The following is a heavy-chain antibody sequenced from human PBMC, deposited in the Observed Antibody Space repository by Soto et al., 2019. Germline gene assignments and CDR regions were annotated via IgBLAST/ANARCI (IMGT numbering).Heavy chain of an antibody. CDR1: GVTFNSYS. Sequence: LRLSCAASGVTFNSYSMNWVRQAPAKGLEWVASISSSSSYIYYAGSVKGRFNISRDNAKKSRHLQMSSLTAEDTAVYYCAMHSSRGVYYYYYGMDVWGRGTKVTFSA. V-gene: IGHV3-21*01. D-gene: IGHD6-13*01. J-gene: IGHJ6*01. CDR3: AMHSSRGVYYYYYGMDV. CDR2: ISSSSSYI.